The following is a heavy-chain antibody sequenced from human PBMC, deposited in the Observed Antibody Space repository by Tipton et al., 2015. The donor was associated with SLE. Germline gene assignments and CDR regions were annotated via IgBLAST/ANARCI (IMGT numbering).Heavy chain of an antibody. CDR1: GGSISNYY. J-gene: IGHJ5*02. D-gene: IGHD2-21*01. CDR2: IYYSGHT. Sequence: TLSLTCTVSGGSISNYYWSWIRQSPGKGLEWIGYIYYSGHTDYNPSLKSRVTLSVDTSKNQFSLKLSSVTAADTAVYYCARAGGGDSNWFDPWGQGTLVTVSS. V-gene: IGHV4-59*12. CDR3: ARAGGGDSNWFDP.